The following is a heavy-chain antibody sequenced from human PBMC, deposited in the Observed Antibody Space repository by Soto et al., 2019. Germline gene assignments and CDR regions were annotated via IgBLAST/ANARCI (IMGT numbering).Heavy chain of an antibody. CDR1: GYTFSIYG. J-gene: IGHJ5*02. D-gene: IGHD6-13*01. CDR3: ARDAASSGAWFDP. V-gene: IGHV1-18*01. CDR2: ISPYNGNR. Sequence: QVQLVQSGAEVKKPGASVKVSCKASGYTFSIYGISWVRQAPGQGLEWMGWISPYNGNRKYAQKFQGRVTMTTDTSTTTAYMEVRSLRSDDTAMYYCARDAASSGAWFDPWGQGTLVTVSS.